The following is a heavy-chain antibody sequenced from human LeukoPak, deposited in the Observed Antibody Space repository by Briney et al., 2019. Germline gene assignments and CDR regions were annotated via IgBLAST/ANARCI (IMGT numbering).Heavy chain of an antibody. D-gene: IGHD5-18*01. Sequence: SETLSLTCTVSGGSISSSSYYWGWIRQPPGKGVEWIGEINHSGSTNYNPSLKSRVTISVDTSKNQFSLKLSSVTAADTAVYYCARPGARGYTYALWGQGTLVTVSS. J-gene: IGHJ4*02. CDR2: INHSGST. V-gene: IGHV4-39*07. CDR3: ARPGARGYTYAL. CDR1: GGSISSSSYY.